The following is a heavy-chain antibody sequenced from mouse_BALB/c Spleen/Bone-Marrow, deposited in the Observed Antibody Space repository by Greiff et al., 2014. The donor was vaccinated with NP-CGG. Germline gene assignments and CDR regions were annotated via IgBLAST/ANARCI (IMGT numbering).Heavy chain of an antibody. V-gene: IGHV5-17*02. D-gene: IGHD2-2*01. CDR3: ARCGYGDFDY. CDR1: GFTLSSFG. Sequence: EVQLQQSGGGLVQPGGSRKLSCAASGFTLSSFGMHWVRQAPEKGLEWVAYISSVSTTISYADTVKGRFTISRDDPKNTLFLQMANLRSEDTAMYYCARCGYGDFDYWGQGTTLTVSS. CDR2: ISSVSTTI. J-gene: IGHJ2*01.